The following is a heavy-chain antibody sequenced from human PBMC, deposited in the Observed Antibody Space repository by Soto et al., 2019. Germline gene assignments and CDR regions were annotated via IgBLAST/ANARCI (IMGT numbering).Heavy chain of an antibody. J-gene: IGHJ4*02. CDR3: AKEGGFRLPFDS. V-gene: IGHV3-23*01. D-gene: IGHD5-12*01. CDR1: GFTFSNYG. Sequence: EVQLLESGGGLVQPGGSLRLSCAASGFTFSNYGMAWVRQAPGKGLEYVSAISANGGNTYYADSVKGRFTISRDNSKNTLYLQRNSLRVEDTAVYYCAKEGGFRLPFDSWGQGARVTVSS. CDR2: ISANGGNT.